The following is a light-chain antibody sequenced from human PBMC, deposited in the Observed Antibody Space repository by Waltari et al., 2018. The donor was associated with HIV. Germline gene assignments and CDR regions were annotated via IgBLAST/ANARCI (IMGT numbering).Light chain of an antibody. J-gene: IGLJ2*01. V-gene: IGLV2-23*02. CDR1: SSDVGSYNL. Sequence: QSALTQPASMSGSPGKSITISCSGTSSDVGSYNLVSWYQQHPGKVPKLIIYEVTKRPSDVSNRFSASKSGDTASLTISGLQPEDEADYYCCSYAGVDTPVVFGGGTKLTVL. CDR2: EVT. CDR3: CSYAGVDTPVV.